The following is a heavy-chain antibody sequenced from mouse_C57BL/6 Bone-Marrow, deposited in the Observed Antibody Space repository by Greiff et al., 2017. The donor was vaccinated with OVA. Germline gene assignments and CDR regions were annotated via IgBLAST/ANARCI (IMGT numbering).Heavy chain of an antibody. J-gene: IGHJ4*01. Sequence: EVKLVESGGGLVQPGGSLKLSCAASGFTFSDYYMYWVRQTPEKRLEWVAYISNGGGSTYYPDTVKGRFTISRDNAKNTLYLQRSRLKSEDTAMYYCARSITTVVYYAMDYWGQGTSVTVSS. CDR2: ISNGGGST. CDR1: GFTFSDYY. CDR3: ARSITTVVYYAMDY. V-gene: IGHV5-12*01. D-gene: IGHD1-1*01.